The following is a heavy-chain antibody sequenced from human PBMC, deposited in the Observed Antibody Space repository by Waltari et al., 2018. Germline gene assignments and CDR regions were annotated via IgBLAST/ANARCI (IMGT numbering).Heavy chain of an antibody. CDR1: GFTFSSYS. CDR2: ISSSSTI. Sequence: VQLVESGGGVVQPGRSLRLSCAASGFTFSSYSMNWVRQAPGKGLEWVSYISSSSTIYYADAVKGRFTISRDNAKNSLYLQMNSLRAEDTAVYYCARDGVNSYWGQGTLVTVSS. CDR3: ARDGVNSY. J-gene: IGHJ4*02. D-gene: IGHD3-3*01. V-gene: IGHV3-48*01.